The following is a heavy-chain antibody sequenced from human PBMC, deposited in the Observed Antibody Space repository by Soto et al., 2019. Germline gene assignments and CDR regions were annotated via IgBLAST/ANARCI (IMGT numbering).Heavy chain of an antibody. V-gene: IGHV1-2*02. CDR1: GYIFTAYS. CDR3: AREASAVISLDY. J-gene: IGHJ4*02. CDR2: FNPNSGDT. Sequence: DSVKVSCKASGYIFTAYSMHWLRQAPGQGLEWMGWFNPNSGDTIYAQKFQGRITLTRDTSITTAYMELYSLTSDDTAVYYCAREASAVISLDYWGQGTLVTV. D-gene: IGHD4-4*01.